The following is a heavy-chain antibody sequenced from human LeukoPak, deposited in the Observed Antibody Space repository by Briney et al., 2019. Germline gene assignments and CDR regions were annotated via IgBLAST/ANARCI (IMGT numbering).Heavy chain of an antibody. CDR1: GFTFSSYA. CDR3: AKDAPVNIVVVPAAYS. D-gene: IGHD2-2*01. V-gene: IGHV3-23*01. J-gene: IGHJ4*02. Sequence: GGSLRLSCAASGFTFSSYAMSWVRQAPGKGLEWVSAISGSGGSTYYADSVKGRFTISRDNSKNTLYLQMNSLRGEVTAVYYCAKDAPVNIVVVPAAYSWGQGTLVTVSS. CDR2: ISGSGGST.